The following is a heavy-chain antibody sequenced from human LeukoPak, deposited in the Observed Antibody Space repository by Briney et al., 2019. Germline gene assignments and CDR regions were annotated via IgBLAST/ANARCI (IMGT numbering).Heavy chain of an antibody. J-gene: IGHJ6*03. CDR3: ARQAPNYYGSGSYYNYYYYYMDV. D-gene: IGHD3-10*01. CDR2: INHSGST. CDR1: GGSFSGYY. Sequence: PSETLSLTCAVYGGSFSGYYWSWIRQPPGKGLEWIGEINHSGSTNYNPSLKSRVTISVDTSKNQFSLKLSSVTAADTAVYYCARQAPNYYGSGSYYNYYYYYMDVWGKGTTVTISS. V-gene: IGHV4-34*01.